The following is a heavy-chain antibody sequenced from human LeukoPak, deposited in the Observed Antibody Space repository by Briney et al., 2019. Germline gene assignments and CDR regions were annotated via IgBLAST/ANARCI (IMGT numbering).Heavy chain of an antibody. CDR3: ARDHSSGWYDY. Sequence: KPSETLSLTCTVSGVSISSYYWSWIRQPPGKGLEWIGYIYYSGSTNYNPSLKSRVTISVDTSKNQFSLKLSSVTAADTAVYYCARDHSSGWYDYWGQGTLVTVSS. CDR1: GVSISSYY. CDR2: IYYSGST. J-gene: IGHJ4*02. V-gene: IGHV4-59*01. D-gene: IGHD6-19*01.